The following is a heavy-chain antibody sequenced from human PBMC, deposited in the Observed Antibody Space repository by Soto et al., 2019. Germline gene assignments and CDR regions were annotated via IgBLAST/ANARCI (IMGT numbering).Heavy chain of an antibody. CDR3: TLRHDSSRGPIY. V-gene: IGHV2-5*01. CDR1: GFSLTTRGMT. D-gene: IGHD2-2*01. J-gene: IGHJ4*02. CDR2: GYE. Sequence: SGPTLVNPTQTLTLTCTVSGFSLTTRGMTVGWIRQPPGKAPEWLALGYEYSPSLQDRIAVTKDTSENQAVPTMTNMDPVDTATYYCTLRHDSSRGPIYWGQGILVTVSS.